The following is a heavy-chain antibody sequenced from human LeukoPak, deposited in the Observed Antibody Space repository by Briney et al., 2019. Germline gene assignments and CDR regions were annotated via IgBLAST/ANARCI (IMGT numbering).Heavy chain of an antibody. D-gene: IGHD6-13*01. V-gene: IGHV4-59*01. CDR3: ARHLGAIEAPRPTDY. J-gene: IGHJ4*02. CDR1: VGSLSSST. Sequence: SETLSLSCAVSVGSLSSSTSSSIRQPPGKGLEWIGYIYYSGSTNYNPSLKSRVTISLDTSKKQFSLKLSSVSAADTAVYYCARHLGAIEAPRPTDYWGQGTLVTVSS. CDR2: IYYSGST.